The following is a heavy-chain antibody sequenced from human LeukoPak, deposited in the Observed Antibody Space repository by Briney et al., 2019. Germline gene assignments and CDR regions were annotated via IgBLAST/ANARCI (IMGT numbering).Heavy chain of an antibody. D-gene: IGHD4-11*01. Sequence: GRSLRLSCSTSGFTFSHYAMHWVRQAPGKGLEWVAVIWNDGSDKYYGDSVKGRFTISRDNSQKTVDLQLSSLRVEDTAVYYCAKDAERGFDFSNSLQLWGQGTLVTVSS. V-gene: IGHV3-33*06. CDR2: IWNDGSDK. CDR1: GFTFSHYA. CDR3: AKDAERGFDFSNSLQL. J-gene: IGHJ4*02.